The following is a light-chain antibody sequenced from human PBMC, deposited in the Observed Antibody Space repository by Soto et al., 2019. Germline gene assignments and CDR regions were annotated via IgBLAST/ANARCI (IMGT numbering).Light chain of an antibody. CDR1: SSDVGACNY. V-gene: IGLV2-8*01. J-gene: IGLJ2*01. CDR2: EVS. Sequence: QSALTQPPSASGSPGQSVTISCTGTSSDVGACNYVSWFQQHPGKAPKLMIYEVSKRPSGVPDRFSGSKSGSTASLTVSGVQAEDEADYYCSSRGGRNNLVFGGGTKLTGL. CDR3: SSRGGRNNLV.